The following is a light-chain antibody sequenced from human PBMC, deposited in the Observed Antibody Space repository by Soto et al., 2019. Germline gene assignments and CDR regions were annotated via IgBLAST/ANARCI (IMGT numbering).Light chain of an antibody. J-gene: IGLJ1*01. Sequence: QSALTQPASVSGSPGQSITISCTGTSSDVGGYNYVSWYQQHPGKAPKLMIYAVSNRPSGVSNRFSGSKSGNTASLTISGLQAEDEADYYCSSYTSTNTYVFGTATKLTVL. CDR2: AVS. CDR1: SSDVGGYNY. V-gene: IGLV2-14*03. CDR3: SSYTSTNTYV.